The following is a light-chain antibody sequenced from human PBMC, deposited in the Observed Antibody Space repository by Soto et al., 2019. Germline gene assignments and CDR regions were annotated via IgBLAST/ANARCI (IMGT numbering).Light chain of an antibody. CDR1: QTVSRY. V-gene: IGKV3-20*01. J-gene: IGKJ1*01. CDR2: AAS. Sequence: IVLSQSPVTLSFSPGEMATLYCRASQTVSRYLAWYQQKPGQAPRVLIFAASSRATGIPDRFSGSGSGTDFTLTISRLEPEDFAVYYCQQYGGSPRTFGQGTKVDIK. CDR3: QQYGGSPRT.